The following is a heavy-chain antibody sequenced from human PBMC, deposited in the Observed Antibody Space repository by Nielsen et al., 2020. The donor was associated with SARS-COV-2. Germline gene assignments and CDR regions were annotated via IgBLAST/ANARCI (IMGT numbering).Heavy chain of an antibody. Sequence: GGSLRLSCTASGFTFGDYAMSWFRQAPGKGLEWVGFIRSKAYGGTTEYAASVKGRFTISRDDSKSIAYLQMNSLKTEDTAVYYCTRVSSGWQYYFDYWGQGTLVTVSS. D-gene: IGHD6-19*01. CDR3: TRVSSGWQYYFDY. V-gene: IGHV3-49*03. CDR2: IRSKAYGGTT. CDR1: GFTFGDYA. J-gene: IGHJ4*02.